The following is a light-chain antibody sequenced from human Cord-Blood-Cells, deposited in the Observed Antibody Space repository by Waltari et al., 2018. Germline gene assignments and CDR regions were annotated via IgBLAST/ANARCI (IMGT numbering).Light chain of an antibody. J-gene: IGLJ3*02. CDR3: CSYAGSSTV. CDR1: RSDVGSYNL. V-gene: IGLV2-23*01. Sequence: QSALTQPASVSGSPGQSITISCTGPRSDVGSYNLFSWYQQHPGKAPKLMIYEGSKRPSGVSNRFSGSKSGNTASLTISGLQAEDEADYYCCSYAGSSTVFGGGTKLTVL. CDR2: EGS.